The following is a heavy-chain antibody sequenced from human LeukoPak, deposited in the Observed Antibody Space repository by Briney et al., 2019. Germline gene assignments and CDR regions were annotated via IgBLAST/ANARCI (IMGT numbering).Heavy chain of an antibody. J-gene: IGHJ4*02. CDR3: ATLKSGYCSTTSCLNYFDF. V-gene: IGHV3-23*01. CDR1: GFTFSSYA. CDR2: ITPSGDTT. D-gene: IGHD2-2*03. Sequence: GGSLRLSCAASGFTFSSYAMSWVRQAPGKGLEWVAAITPSGDTTYYADSVKGRFTISRDFSRSTLSLQMNSLRAEDTAVYYCATLKSGYCSTTSCLNYFDFWGQGKLVTVSS.